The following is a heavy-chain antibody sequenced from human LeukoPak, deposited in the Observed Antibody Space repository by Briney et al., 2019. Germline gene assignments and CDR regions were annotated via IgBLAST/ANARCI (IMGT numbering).Heavy chain of an antibody. CDR3: ARWCRYSSSCLNDAFDI. V-gene: IGHV1-24*01. D-gene: IGHD6-13*01. CDR2: FDPEDGET. J-gene: IGHJ3*02. CDR1: GYTLTELS. Sequence: ASVKVSCKVSGYTLTELSMHWVRQAPGKGLEWMGGFDPEDGETIYAQKFQGRVTMTEDTSTDTAYMELSSLRSEDTAVYYCARWCRYSSSCLNDAFDIWGQGTMVTVSS.